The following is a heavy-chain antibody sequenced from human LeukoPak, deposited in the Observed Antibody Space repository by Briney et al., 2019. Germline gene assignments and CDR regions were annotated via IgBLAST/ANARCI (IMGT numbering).Heavy chain of an antibody. J-gene: IGHJ4*02. V-gene: IGHV3-9*01. D-gene: IGHD5-18*01. CDR2: ISWNSGSI. CDR3: AGLDTASVFDYFDY. Sequence: GRSLRLSCAASGFTFDDYAMHWVRQAPGKGLEWVSGISWNSGSIGYADSVKGRFTISRDNSMNTLYLQMNSLRPEDTAVYYCAGLDTASVFDYFDYWGLGTLVTVSS. CDR1: GFTFDDYA.